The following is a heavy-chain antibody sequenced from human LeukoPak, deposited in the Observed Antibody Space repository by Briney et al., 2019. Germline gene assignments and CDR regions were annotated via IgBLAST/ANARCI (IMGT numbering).Heavy chain of an antibody. Sequence: GGSLRLSCAASGFTFTNAWMSWVRQAPGKGLEWVGRIKSIGDGGTTEYTAPVQGRFTISRDDSRNTLYLQMNSLKTEDTAAYYCTTGRDRWQLLFDIWGQGTMVAVSS. V-gene: IGHV3-15*05. CDR1: GFTFTNAW. D-gene: IGHD4-23*01. CDR3: TTGRDRWQLLFDI. J-gene: IGHJ3*02. CDR2: IKSIGDGGTT.